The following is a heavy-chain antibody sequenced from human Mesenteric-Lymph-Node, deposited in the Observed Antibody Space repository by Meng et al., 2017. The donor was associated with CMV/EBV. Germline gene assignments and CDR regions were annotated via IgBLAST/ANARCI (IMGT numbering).Heavy chain of an antibody. J-gene: IGHJ4*02. V-gene: IGHV1-58*01. Sequence: SVKVSCKASGFTFSTSAVQWVRQARGQHLEWIAWIVVGSGNTNFAQKFQERVTITRDMSTSTAYMELSSLRSEDTAVYYCATGSALLPAAILDYWGQGTLVTVSS. D-gene: IGHD2-2*02. CDR3: ATGSALLPAAILDY. CDR1: GFTFSTSA. CDR2: IVVGSGNT.